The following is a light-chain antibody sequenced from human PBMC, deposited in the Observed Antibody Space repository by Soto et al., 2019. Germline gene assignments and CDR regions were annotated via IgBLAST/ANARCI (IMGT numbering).Light chain of an antibody. CDR2: DVI. V-gene: IGLV2-14*03. J-gene: IGLJ1*01. Sequence: HSALTHPASGTGFPGQSSPIICTRTSSDVGAYNYASWYQQHHPGEAPKLIIYDVIHRPPGVSNRFSGSKSGNTASLTISGLQTEDEADYYCCSYTSATTYVFGTGTKVTVL. CDR1: SSDVGAYNY. CDR3: CSYTSATTYV.